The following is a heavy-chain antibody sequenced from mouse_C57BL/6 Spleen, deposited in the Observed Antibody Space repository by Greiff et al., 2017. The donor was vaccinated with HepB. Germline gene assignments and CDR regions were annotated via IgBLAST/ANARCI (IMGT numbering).Heavy chain of an antibody. D-gene: IGHD4-1*01. CDR1: GYAFSSSW. CDR2: IYPGDGDT. J-gene: IGHJ3*01. CDR3: ARELGRGGFAY. V-gene: IGHV1-82*01. Sequence: LVKPGASVKISCKASGYAFSSSWMNWVKQRLGKGLEWLGRIYPGDGDTNYNGKFKGKATLTADKSSSTAYLQLSSLTSEDSAVYFCARELGRGGFAYWGQGTLVTVSA.